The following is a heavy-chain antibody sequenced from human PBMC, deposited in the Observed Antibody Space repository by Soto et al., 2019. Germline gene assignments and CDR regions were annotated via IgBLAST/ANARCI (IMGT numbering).Heavy chain of an antibody. CDR1: GGSVSSGSYY. CDR2: IYYSGST. J-gene: IGHJ4*02. D-gene: IGHD4-17*01. V-gene: IGHV4-61*01. Sequence: SETLSLTCTVSGGSVSSGSYYWSWIRQPPGKGLEWIGYIYYSGSTNYNPSLKSRVTISLDTSKNQFSLKLSSVTAADTAVYYCATYPSTVTSDYWGQGTLVTVSS. CDR3: ATYPSTVTSDY.